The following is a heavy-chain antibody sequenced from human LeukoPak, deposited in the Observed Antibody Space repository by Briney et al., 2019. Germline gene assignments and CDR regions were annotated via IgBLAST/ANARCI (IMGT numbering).Heavy chain of an antibody. J-gene: IGHJ4*02. Sequence: GGSLRLSCAASGFTLDDYAMHWVRQAPGKGLEWVSGISWNSGSIGYADSVKGRFTISRDNAKNSLYLQMNSLRAEDMALYYCAKAGGIAAAGAFDYWGQGTLVTVSP. D-gene: IGHD6-13*01. CDR1: GFTLDDYA. V-gene: IGHV3-9*03. CDR2: ISWNSGSI. CDR3: AKAGGIAAAGAFDY.